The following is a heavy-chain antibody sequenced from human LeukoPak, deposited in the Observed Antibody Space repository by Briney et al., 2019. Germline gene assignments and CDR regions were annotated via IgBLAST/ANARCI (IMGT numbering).Heavy chain of an antibody. Sequence: GGSLRLSCAASGFSFSSYGMHWVRQTPGKGLEWVAVMSFDGSNIYYGDSVKGRFTISRDNSKNTLYLQMNSLRVEDTALYYCAKVTPGSTARKSGLDFWGQGTLATVSS. V-gene: IGHV3-30*18. CDR2: MSFDGSNI. CDR3: AKVTPGSTARKSGLDF. CDR1: GFSFSSYG. D-gene: IGHD2-21*02. J-gene: IGHJ4*02.